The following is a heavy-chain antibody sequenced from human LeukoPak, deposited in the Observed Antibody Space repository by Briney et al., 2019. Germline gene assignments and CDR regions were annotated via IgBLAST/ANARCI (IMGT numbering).Heavy chain of an antibody. V-gene: IGHV3-23*01. J-gene: IGHJ4*02. CDR2: ISSSGDNT. CDR1: GFTFSSYA. D-gene: IGHD3-10*01. CDR3: AKRDFYGSGSYPDY. Sequence: PGGSLRLSCSASGFTFSSYAMSWVRQAPGKGLEWVSSISSSGDNTYYADSVKGRFTISRDISRNTLYLQMNSLRAEDTAVYYCAKRDFYGSGSYPDYWGQGTLVTVSP.